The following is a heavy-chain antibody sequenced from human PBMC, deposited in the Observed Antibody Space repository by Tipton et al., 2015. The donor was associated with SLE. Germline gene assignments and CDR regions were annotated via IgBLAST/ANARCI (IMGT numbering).Heavy chain of an antibody. CDR3: ARENVAADGALDV. V-gene: IGHV4-4*07. CDR2: IYSSGGT. Sequence: TLSLTCTVSGGSISGYYWSWIRQPAGKGLEWIGRIYSSGGTIYNPSLKSRLTLSLDTSKNQFSLTVNSVTAADTAVYYCARENVAADGALDVWGQGTMVTVSS. J-gene: IGHJ3*01. D-gene: IGHD6-13*01. CDR1: GGSISGYY.